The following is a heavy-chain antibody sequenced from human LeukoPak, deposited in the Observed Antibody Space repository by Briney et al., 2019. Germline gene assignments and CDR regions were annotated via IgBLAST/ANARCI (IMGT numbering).Heavy chain of an antibody. D-gene: IGHD6-13*01. CDR2: IYYSGST. CDR3: ARAGDSSSWYWAEPPFGHFDY. V-gene: IGHV4-59*01. CDR1: GGSISSYY. J-gene: IGHJ4*02. Sequence: SETLSLTCTVSGGSISSYYWSWIRQPPGKGLEWTGYIYYSGSTNYNPSLKSRVTISVDTSKNQFSLKLSSVTAADTAVYYCARAGDSSSWYWAEPPFGHFDYWGQGTLVTVSS.